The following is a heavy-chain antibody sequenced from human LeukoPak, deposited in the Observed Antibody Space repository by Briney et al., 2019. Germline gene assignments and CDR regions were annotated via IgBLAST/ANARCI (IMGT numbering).Heavy chain of an antibody. CDR2: TYYRSKWYN. J-gene: IGHJ5*02. D-gene: IGHD3-10*01. V-gene: IGHV6-1*01. Sequence: SQTLSLTCAISGDSVSSNSAAWNWIRQSPSRGLEWLRRTYYRSKWYNDYAVSVKSRITINPDTSKNQFSLQLNSVTPEDTAVYYCARSDVLLWFGELGEFDPWGQGTLVTVSS. CDR3: ARSDVLLWFGELGEFDP. CDR1: GDSVSSNSAA.